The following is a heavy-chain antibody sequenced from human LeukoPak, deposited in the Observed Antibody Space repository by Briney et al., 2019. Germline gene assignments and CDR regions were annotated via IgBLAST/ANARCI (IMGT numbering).Heavy chain of an antibody. V-gene: IGHV3-43D*03. Sequence: PGGSLRLSCAASGFTFDDYVMHWVRQAPGKGLEWVSLISWDGGSTYYADSVKGRFTISRDNAKNSLYLQMNSLRAEDTALYHCARVHYYGSGGKEDYWGQGTLVTVSS. CDR2: ISWDGGST. CDR3: ARVHYYGSGGKEDY. D-gene: IGHD3-10*01. CDR1: GFTFDDYV. J-gene: IGHJ4*02.